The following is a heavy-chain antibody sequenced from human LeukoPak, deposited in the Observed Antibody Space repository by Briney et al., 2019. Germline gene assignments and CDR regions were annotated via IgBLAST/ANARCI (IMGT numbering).Heavy chain of an antibody. CDR2: ISCDGTNK. V-gene: IGHV3-30*18. Sequence: PGRSLRLSCAASGFTFSSYGMHWVRQAPGKGLEWVALISCDGTNKYYADSVKGRFTISRDNSKNTMYLQMNNLRTEDTAVYYCANENYYASGSYPDYWGQGTLVTVSS. CDR3: ANENYYASGSYPDY. D-gene: IGHD3-10*01. CDR1: GFTFSSYG. J-gene: IGHJ4*02.